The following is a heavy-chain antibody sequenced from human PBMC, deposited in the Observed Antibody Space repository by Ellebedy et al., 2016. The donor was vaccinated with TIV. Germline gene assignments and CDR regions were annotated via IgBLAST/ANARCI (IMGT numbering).Heavy chain of an antibody. Sequence: GESLKISCAASRFTFSRYAMNWVRQAPGKGLEWVASISYHGSDKYSADSVKGRFTISRDNSENTLILQMNNLRADDPAVYYCARDSPYGDRGPEIFDVWGQGTRVTVSS. J-gene: IGHJ3*01. V-gene: IGHV3-30-3*01. CDR2: ISYHGSDK. CDR3: ARDSPYGDRGPEIFDV. CDR1: RFTFSRYA. D-gene: IGHD4-17*01.